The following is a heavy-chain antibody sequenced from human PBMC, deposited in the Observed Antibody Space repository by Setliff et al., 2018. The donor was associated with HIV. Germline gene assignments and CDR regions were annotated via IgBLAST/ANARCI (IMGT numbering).Heavy chain of an antibody. CDR1: GFTFSSYM. CDR3: AKQYSMYYYYYMDV. D-gene: IGHD6-6*01. Sequence: GGSLRLSCAASGFTFSSYMMNWVRQAPGKGLEWVSGISDSGGSTYYADSVKGRFTISRDNSKNTLNLQMNSLRAEDTAVYYCAKQYSMYYYYYMDVWGKGTTVTVSS. CDR2: ISDSGGST. V-gene: IGHV3-23*01. J-gene: IGHJ6*03.